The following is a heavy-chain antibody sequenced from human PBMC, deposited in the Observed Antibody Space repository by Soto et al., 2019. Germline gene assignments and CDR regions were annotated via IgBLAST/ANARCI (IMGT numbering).Heavy chain of an antibody. CDR1: GFSLSTSGVG. CDR3: AHSSIVATIGGRGYSYGPWRYYGMDA. J-gene: IGHJ6*02. Sequence: GXGPTLVNPRQTLTLTCTFSGFSLSTSGVGVGWIRQPPGKPLEWLALIYWDDDKRYSPSLKSRLTITKDTSKNQVVLTMTNMDPVDTATYYCAHSSIVATIGGRGYSYGPWRYYGMDAWGQGTTVTVSS. V-gene: IGHV2-5*02. D-gene: IGHD5-18*01. CDR2: IYWDDDK.